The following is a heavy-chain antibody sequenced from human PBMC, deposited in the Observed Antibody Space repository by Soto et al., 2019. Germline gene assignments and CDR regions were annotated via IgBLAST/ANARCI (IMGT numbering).Heavy chain of an antibody. CDR2: INPKSGAT. D-gene: IGHD3-3*01. J-gene: IGHJ6*02. V-gene: IGHV1-2*02. Sequence: ASVKVSCKASGYTFSAYYMHWVRQAPGQGLEWMGWINPKSGATNYAQRFQGRVTMTRDTSITTAYMELSGLRSDDTAVYYCARDLVRFLEWVPDSYYYTMDVWGQGTTVTVS. CDR3: ARDLVRFLEWVPDSYYYTMDV. CDR1: GYTFSAYY.